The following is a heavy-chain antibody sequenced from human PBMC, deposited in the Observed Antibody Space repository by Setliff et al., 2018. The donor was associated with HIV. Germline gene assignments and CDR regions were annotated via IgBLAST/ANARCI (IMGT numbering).Heavy chain of an antibody. D-gene: IGHD1-26*01. V-gene: IGHV3-64*02. CDR1: GFNFRGYA. Sequence: PSETLRLSCAASGFNFRGYAMHWVRQAPGKGLEYVSSIHSDGYTTYYADSVKGRFTISRDNSKNMVYLQMGSLRAEDMAVYYCARVGRDAFDIWGQGTMVTVSS. CDR3: ARVGRDAFDI. J-gene: IGHJ3*02. CDR2: IHSDGYTT.